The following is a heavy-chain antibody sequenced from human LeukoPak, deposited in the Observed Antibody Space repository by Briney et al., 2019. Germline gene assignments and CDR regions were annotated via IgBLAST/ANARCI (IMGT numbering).Heavy chain of an antibody. CDR1: GGSISSSSYY. CDR3: ARDMAGGYYYYMDV. CDR2: IYYSGST. J-gene: IGHJ6*03. V-gene: IGHV4-39*07. D-gene: IGHD3-10*01. Sequence: SETLSLTCTVSGGSISSSSYYWGWIRQPPGKGLQWIGSIYYSGSTYYKPSLKSRVTISVDTSKNQFSLKLSSVTAADTAVYYCARDMAGGYYYYMDVWGKGTTVTVSS.